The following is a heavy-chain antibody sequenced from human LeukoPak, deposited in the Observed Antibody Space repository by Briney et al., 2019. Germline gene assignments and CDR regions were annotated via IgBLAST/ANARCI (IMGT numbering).Heavy chain of an antibody. CDR1: GGSISSYY. Sequence: PSEALSLTCTVSGGSISSYYWSWIRQPPGKGLEWIGYIYYSGSTNYNSSLKSRVTISVDTSKNQFSVKLSSVTAADTAVYYCARDNGGGYFDYWGQGTLVTVSS. CDR3: ARDNGGGYFDY. D-gene: IGHD2-21*01. CDR2: IYYSGST. J-gene: IGHJ4*02. V-gene: IGHV4-59*01.